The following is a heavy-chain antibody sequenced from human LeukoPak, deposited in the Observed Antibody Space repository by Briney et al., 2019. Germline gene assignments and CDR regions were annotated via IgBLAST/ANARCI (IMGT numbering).Heavy chain of an antibody. D-gene: IGHD4-17*01. J-gene: IGHJ4*02. V-gene: IGHV4-59*01. Sequence: PSETLSLTCTVSGGSLSSYYWSWIRQPPGKGLKWIGYISYSGITNYYPSLKGRVSISIDMSKNQFSLKLSSVTAADTAVYYCARGGYGDYADEVDYWGQGTLVTVSS. CDR3: ARGGYGDYADEVDY. CDR1: GGSLSSYY. CDR2: ISYSGIT.